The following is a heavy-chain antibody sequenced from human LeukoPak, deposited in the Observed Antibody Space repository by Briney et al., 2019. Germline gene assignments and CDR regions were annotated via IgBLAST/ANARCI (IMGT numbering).Heavy chain of an antibody. CDR1: GFTFSSYG. V-gene: IGHV3-33*06. CDR3: AKNTYYDILTGYYSLTFDY. CDR2: IWYDGSNK. Sequence: GGSLRLSCAASGFTFSSYGMHWVRQAPGKGLEWVAVIWYDGSNKYYADSVKGRFTISRDNSKNTLYLQMNSLRAEDTAVYYCAKNTYYDILTGYYSLTFDYWGQGTLVTVSS. J-gene: IGHJ4*02. D-gene: IGHD3-9*01.